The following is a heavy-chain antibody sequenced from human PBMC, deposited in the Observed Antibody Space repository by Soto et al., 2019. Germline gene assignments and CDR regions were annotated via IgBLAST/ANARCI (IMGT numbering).Heavy chain of an antibody. V-gene: IGHV3-74*01. Sequence: EVQLVESGGGLVQPGGSLRLSCAASGFTFSSYWMHWVRQFPGKGLLWVSRFDSDGTSTNYADSVKGRFTIARDNAKNTLYLQMNSLRAEDTGVYYCARVGGYNWFDTWGQGTLVTVSS. CDR1: GFTFSSYW. CDR3: ARVGGYNWFDT. CDR2: FDSDGTST. J-gene: IGHJ5*02.